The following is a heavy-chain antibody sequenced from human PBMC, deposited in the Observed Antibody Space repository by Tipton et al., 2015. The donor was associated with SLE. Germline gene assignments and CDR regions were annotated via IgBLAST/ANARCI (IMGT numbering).Heavy chain of an antibody. CDR2: INHSGST. Sequence: TLSLTCAVYGGSFSGYYWSWIRQPPGKGLEWIGEINHSGSTNYNPSLKSQVTISVDTSKNQFSLNLSSVTAADTAVYYCAIEGASNNFEIWGQGTIVPIPS. CDR3: AIEGASNNFEI. CDR1: GGSFSGYY. V-gene: IGHV4-34*01. D-gene: IGHD2-8*01. J-gene: IGHJ3*02.